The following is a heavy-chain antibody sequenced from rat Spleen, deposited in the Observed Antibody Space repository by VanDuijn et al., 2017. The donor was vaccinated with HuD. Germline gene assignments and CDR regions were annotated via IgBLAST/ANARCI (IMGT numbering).Heavy chain of an antibody. Sequence: QVQLKESGPGLVQPSQTLSLTCTVSGFSLTSNGVSWVRQPPGKGLEWIAAISSGGSTYYNSALKSRLSISRDTSKSQVFLKMNSLQTEDTAIYFCTRRGPGLYTTDGGDYFDYWGQGVMVTVSS. CDR3: TRRGPGLYTTDGGDYFDY. CDR1: GFSLTSNG. J-gene: IGHJ2*01. D-gene: IGHD1-6*01. CDR2: ISSGGST. V-gene: IGHV2S12*01.